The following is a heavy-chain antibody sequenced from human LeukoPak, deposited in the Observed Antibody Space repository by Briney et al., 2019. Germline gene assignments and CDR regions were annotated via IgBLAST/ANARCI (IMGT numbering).Heavy chain of an antibody. Sequence: AAVKVSRKASGYTFTGYYMHWVRQAPGQGLEWMGRINPNSGDTNYAQKFQGRVTMTRDPSISTAYMELSRLRSDDTAVYYCARPYSSSDPFDYWGQGTLVTVSS. D-gene: IGHD6-6*01. CDR2: INPNSGDT. CDR1: GYTFTGYY. V-gene: IGHV1-2*06. CDR3: ARPYSSSDPFDY. J-gene: IGHJ4*02.